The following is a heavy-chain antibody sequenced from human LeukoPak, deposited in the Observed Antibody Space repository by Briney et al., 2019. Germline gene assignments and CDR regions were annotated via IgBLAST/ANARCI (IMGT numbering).Heavy chain of an antibody. J-gene: IGHJ4*02. CDR1: GYTITSGYQ. CDR2: IYYSGST. CDR3: ARDSREGFDY. D-gene: IGHD1-26*01. Sequence: SETLSLTCILSGYTITSGYQWGWIRQPPGKGLEWIGNIYYSGSTYYNPSLKGRLTMSVDRSNNLFSLNLNSVTAADTAVYYCARDSREGFDYWGQGTLVTVSS. V-gene: IGHV4-38-2*02.